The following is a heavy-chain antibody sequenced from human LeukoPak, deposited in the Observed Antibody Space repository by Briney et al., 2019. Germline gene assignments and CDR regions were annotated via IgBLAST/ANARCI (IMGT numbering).Heavy chain of an antibody. CDR3: ARGSGFDWLSPIDY. V-gene: IGHV4-39*07. J-gene: IGHJ4*02. CDR2: IYYSGST. D-gene: IGHD3-9*01. Sequence: SETLSLTCTVSGGSISSSSYYWGWIRQPPGKGLEWIGSIYYSGSTYYNPSLKSRVTISVDTSKNQFSLKLSSVTAADTAVYYCARGSGFDWLSPIDYWGQGTLVTVSS. CDR1: GGSISSSSYY.